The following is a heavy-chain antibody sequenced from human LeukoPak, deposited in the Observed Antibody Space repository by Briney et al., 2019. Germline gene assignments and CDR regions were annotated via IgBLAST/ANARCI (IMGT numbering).Heavy chain of an antibody. Sequence: GGSLRLSCAASGFTFSSYGMHWVRQAPGKGLEWVAVISYDGSNKYYADSAKGRFTISRDNSKNTLYLQMNSLRAEDTAVYYCANIGATTSGSYFDYWGQGTLVTVSS. CDR1: GFTFSSYG. D-gene: IGHD1-26*01. CDR2: ISYDGSNK. CDR3: ANIGATTSGSYFDY. J-gene: IGHJ4*02. V-gene: IGHV3-30*18.